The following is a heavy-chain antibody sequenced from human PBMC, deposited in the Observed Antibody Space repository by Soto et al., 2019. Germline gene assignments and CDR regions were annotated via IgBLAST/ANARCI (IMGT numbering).Heavy chain of an antibody. D-gene: IGHD5-12*01. V-gene: IGHV1-69*02. CDR3: ARASGVATITPNFDY. J-gene: IGHJ4*02. CDR2: IIPILGIA. CDR1: GGTFSSYT. Sequence: QAQLVQSGAEVKKPGSSVKVSCKASGGTFSSYTISWVRQAPGQGLEWMGRIIPILGIANYAQKFQGRVTITADKSTSTAYMELSSLRSEDTAVYYCARASGVATITPNFDYWGQGTLVTVSS.